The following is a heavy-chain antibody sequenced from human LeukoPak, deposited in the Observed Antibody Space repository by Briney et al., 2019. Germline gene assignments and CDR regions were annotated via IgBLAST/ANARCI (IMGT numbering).Heavy chain of an antibody. CDR1: GGSISSSSYY. V-gene: IGHV4-39*07. CDR2: IYYRGNT. J-gene: IGHJ4*02. D-gene: IGHD6-13*01. Sequence: SSETLSLTCTVSGGSISSSSYYWGWIRQPPGKGLEWIGSIYYRGNTYYNPSLKSRVTISVGTSKNQFSLKLSSVTAADTALYYCARDKAAADRSLDYWGQGTLVTVSS. CDR3: ARDKAAADRSLDY.